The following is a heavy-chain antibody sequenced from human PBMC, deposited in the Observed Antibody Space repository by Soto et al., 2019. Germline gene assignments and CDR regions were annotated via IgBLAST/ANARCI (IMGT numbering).Heavy chain of an antibody. Sequence: SETLSLTCSVSGDSINSRYWSWIRQPPGKGLEWIGYIDYVGSTNYAPSLQSRVTMSVDTSKNQVSLKLRYVTAADTAVYYCVRQRGNYLDFWGQGTLVTVSS. D-gene: IGHD3-10*01. J-gene: IGHJ4*02. CDR1: GDSINSRY. V-gene: IGHV4-59*11. CDR3: VRQRGNYLDF. CDR2: IDYVGST.